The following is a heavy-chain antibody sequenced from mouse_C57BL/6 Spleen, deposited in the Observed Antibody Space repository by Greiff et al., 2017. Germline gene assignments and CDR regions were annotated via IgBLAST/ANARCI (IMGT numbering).Heavy chain of an antibody. CDR1: GFTFSDYG. V-gene: IGHV5-17*01. CDR2: ISSGSSTI. D-gene: IGHD2-4*01. CDR3: ARPRVYDYDGLWYFDV. Sequence: DVKLVESGGGLVKPGGSLKLSCAASGFTFSDYGMHWVRQAPEKGLEWVAYISSGSSTIYYADTVKGRFTISRDNAKNTLFLQMTSLRSEDTAMYYCARPRVYDYDGLWYFDVWGTGTTVTVSS. J-gene: IGHJ1*03.